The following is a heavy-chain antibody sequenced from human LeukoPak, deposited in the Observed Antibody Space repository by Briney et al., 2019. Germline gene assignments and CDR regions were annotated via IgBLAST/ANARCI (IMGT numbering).Heavy chain of an antibody. Sequence: ASVKVSCKVSGYTLTELSMHWVRQTPGKGLAWMGGFDAEDGETVYAQKLQGRVTMTEDTSTDTVYTELSSLRSEDTAVYYCATEANSYYYYWGQGTLVIVSS. V-gene: IGHV1-24*01. CDR2: FDAEDGET. CDR1: GYTLTELS. D-gene: IGHD3-22*01. CDR3: ATEANSYYYY. J-gene: IGHJ4*02.